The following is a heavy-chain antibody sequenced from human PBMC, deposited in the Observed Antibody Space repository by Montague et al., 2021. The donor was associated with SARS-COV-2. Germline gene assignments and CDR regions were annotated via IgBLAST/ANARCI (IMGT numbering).Heavy chain of an antibody. D-gene: IGHD6-19*01. Sequence: SETLSLTCTVSGDSISHSSYYWGWIRQPPGKGPEWIGSIYYSGSTYYNPSLKSRVTISVDTSKNQVSLKLNSVTAADTAVYYCARVRQWLVPFDYWGQGTLVTVSS. V-gene: IGHV4-39*07. J-gene: IGHJ4*02. CDR3: ARVRQWLVPFDY. CDR2: IYYSGST. CDR1: GDSISHSSYY.